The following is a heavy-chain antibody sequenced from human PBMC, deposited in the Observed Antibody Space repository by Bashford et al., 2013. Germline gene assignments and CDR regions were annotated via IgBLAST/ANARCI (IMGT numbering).Heavy chain of an antibody. V-gene: IGHV3-7*01. J-gene: IGHJ4*02. CDR2: IKQDGSER. CDR3: VRDVSSGWAFDY. Sequence: VRQGVQGKGAWEWVANIKQDGSERYHVDSVTGRFTISRDNPKNSLYLQMNSLRAEDTAVYYCVRDVSSGWAFDYWGQGTLVTVSS. D-gene: IGHD6-19*01.